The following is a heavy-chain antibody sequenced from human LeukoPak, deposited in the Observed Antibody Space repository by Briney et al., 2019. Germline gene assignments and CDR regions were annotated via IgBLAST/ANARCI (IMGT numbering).Heavy chain of an antibody. Sequence: GGSLRLSCAASGFIFSSYSMNWVRQAPGKGLEWLSYISSSSSTIYYADSVKGRFTISRDNAKNSLYLQMNSLKAEDTAVYYCARNRFPITGTTNNYYYMDVWGKGTTVTVSS. CDR1: GFIFSSYS. V-gene: IGHV3-48*04. CDR3: ARNRFPITGTTNNYYYMDV. D-gene: IGHD1-7*01. CDR2: ISSSSSTI. J-gene: IGHJ6*03.